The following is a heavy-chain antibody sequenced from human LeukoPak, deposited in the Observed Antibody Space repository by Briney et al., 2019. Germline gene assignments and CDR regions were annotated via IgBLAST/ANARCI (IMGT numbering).Heavy chain of an antibody. Sequence: GGSLRLSCAASGFTFSSYEMNWVRQAPGKGLQWVSYISSGGDIMHYADSVKGRFTSSRDNAKNSGYLEMNSLGAEDTAVYYCATNLIGAGEYFQQWGQGTLVTVSS. CDR2: ISSGGDIM. J-gene: IGHJ1*01. V-gene: IGHV3-48*03. D-gene: IGHD2/OR15-2a*01. CDR1: GFTFSSYE. CDR3: ATNLIGAGEYFQQ.